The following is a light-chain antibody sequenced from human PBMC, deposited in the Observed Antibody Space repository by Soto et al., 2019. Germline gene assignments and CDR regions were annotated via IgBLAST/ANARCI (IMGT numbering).Light chain of an antibody. CDR3: SSYTTTSTLGV. CDR2: EVS. J-gene: IGLJ3*02. V-gene: IGLV2-14*01. CDR1: SSDIGGFNY. Sequence: QSALTQPACVSGSPGQSITISCTGTSSDIGGFNYVSWYQQHPGTAPKLIIYEVSNRPSGISNRFSGSKSGNTASLTISGLQAEDEADYYCSSYTTTSTLGVFGGGTQLTVL.